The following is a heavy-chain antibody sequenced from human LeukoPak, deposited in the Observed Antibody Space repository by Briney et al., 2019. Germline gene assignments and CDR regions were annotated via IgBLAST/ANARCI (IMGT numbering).Heavy chain of an antibody. Sequence: PGGSLRLSCAASGFTFSSYDMHWVRQAPGKGLEWVAVIWYDGSNKYYADSVKGRFTISRDKSKNTLYLQMNSLRAEDTAIYYCAKQAYDSPRTDFDYWGQGTLVTVSS. CDR1: GFTFSSYD. CDR2: IWYDGSNK. J-gene: IGHJ4*02. V-gene: IGHV3-33*03. D-gene: IGHD3-22*01. CDR3: AKQAYDSPRTDFDY.